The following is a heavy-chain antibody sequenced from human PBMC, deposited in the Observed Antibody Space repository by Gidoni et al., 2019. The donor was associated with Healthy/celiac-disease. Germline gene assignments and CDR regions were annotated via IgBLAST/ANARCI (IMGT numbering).Heavy chain of an antibody. D-gene: IGHD3-10*01. CDR2: INHSGST. J-gene: IGHJ4*02. CDR3: ARGITMVRGAPDY. Sequence: QVQLQQWGAGLLKPSETLSLTCAVYGGSFSGYYWSWIRQPPGKGLEWIGEINHSGSTNYNPSLKSRVTISVDTSKNQFSLKLSSVTAADTAVYYCARGITMVRGAPDYWGQGTLVTVSS. CDR1: GGSFSGYY. V-gene: IGHV4-34*01.